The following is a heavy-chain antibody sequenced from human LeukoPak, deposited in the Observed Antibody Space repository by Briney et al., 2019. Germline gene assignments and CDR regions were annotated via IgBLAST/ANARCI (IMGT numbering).Heavy chain of an antibody. CDR2: INAGNGNT. D-gene: IGHD4-17*01. CDR1: GYTFTSYA. CDR3: ARDLHGDYSFYYFDY. J-gene: IGHJ4*02. V-gene: IGHV1-3*01. Sequence: ASVKVSCKASGYTFTSYAMHWVRQAPGQRPEWMGWINAGNGNTKYSQKFQGRVTITRDTSASTAYMELSSLRSEDTAVYYCARDLHGDYSFYYFDYWGQGTLVTVSS.